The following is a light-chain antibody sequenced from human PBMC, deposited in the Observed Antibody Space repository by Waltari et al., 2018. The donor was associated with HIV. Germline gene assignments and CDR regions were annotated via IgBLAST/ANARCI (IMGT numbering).Light chain of an antibody. V-gene: IGLV2-23*02. Sequence: QSALTQPASVSGSPGQSITISCPGTSCDVGGYNYVSWYQQHPGKAPKLMIYDVRKRPSGVSNRFSGSKSGNTASLTISGLQAEDEADYYCCSYAGSSTLVFGGGTKLTVL. J-gene: IGLJ2*01. CDR2: DVR. CDR1: SCDVGGYNY. CDR3: CSYAGSSTLV.